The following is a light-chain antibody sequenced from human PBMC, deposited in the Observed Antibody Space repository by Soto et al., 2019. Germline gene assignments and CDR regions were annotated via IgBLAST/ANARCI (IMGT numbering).Light chain of an antibody. Sequence: EIVLTQSPGTLSLSPGERATLSCRASQSVSSNYLAWYQQKPGQAPRLLIYGASTMATGIPDRFSGSGSGTDFTLTISRLEPEDVVVCYWQQYGSSPPITFGQGTRLEIK. CDR2: GAS. CDR3: QQYGSSPPIT. V-gene: IGKV3-20*01. J-gene: IGKJ5*01. CDR1: QSVSSNY.